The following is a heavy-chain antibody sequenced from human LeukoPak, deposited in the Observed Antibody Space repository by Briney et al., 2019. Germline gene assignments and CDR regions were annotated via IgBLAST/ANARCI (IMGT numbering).Heavy chain of an antibody. Sequence: PSETLSLTCAVYGRSFSGYYWSWIRQPPGKGLEWIGEINHSGSTNYNPSLKSRVTISVDTSKNQFSLKLSSVTAADTAVYYCARRAPRFGRYMDVWGKGTTVTVSS. CDR3: ARRAPRFGRYMDV. CDR2: INHSGST. D-gene: IGHD3-10*02. CDR1: GRSFSGYY. V-gene: IGHV4-34*01. J-gene: IGHJ6*03.